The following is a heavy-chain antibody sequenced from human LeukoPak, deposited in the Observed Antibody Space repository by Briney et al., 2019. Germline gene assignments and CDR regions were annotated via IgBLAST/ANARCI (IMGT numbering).Heavy chain of an antibody. D-gene: IGHD3-22*01. CDR2: IYYSGST. Sequence: SETLSLTCTVSGGSISSYNRSWIRQPPGKGLEWIGDIYYSGSTNYNPSLKSRVTISVDTSKNQFSLKLSSVTAADTAVYYCARFYYDSSGPARGSYFDYWGQGTLVTVSS. J-gene: IGHJ4*02. CDR3: ARFYYDSSGPARGSYFDY. CDR1: GGSISSYN. V-gene: IGHV4-59*08.